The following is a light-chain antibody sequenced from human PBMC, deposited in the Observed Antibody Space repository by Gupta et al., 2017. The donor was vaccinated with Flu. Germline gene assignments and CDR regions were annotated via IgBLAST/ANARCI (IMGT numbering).Light chain of an antibody. J-gene: IGLJ1*01. CDR3: QSYDSSLRGSV. Sequence: QSVLTQPPSVSAAPGQRVTNSCTGSSSNIGAGYDVHWYQQLPGTAPKLLIYGNSNRPSGVPDRFSGSKSGTSASLAITGLQAEDEADYYCQSYDSSLRGSVFGTGTKVTVL. CDR2: GNS. CDR1: SSNIGAGYD. V-gene: IGLV1-40*01.